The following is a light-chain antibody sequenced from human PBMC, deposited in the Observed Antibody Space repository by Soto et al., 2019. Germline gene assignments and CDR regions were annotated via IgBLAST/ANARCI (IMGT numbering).Light chain of an antibody. CDR2: KAS. CDR3: QHYNSYSET. Sequence: DIQMTQSPSTLSGSVGDRVTNTCRASQTISSWLAWYQQKPGKAPKLLIYKASTLKSGVPSRFSGSGSGTEFTLTISSLQPDDFATYYCQHYNSYSETFGHGTKVNIK. J-gene: IGKJ1*01. V-gene: IGKV1-5*03. CDR1: QTISSW.